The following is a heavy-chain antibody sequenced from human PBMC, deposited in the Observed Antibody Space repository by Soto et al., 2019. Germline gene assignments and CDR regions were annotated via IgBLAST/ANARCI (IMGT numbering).Heavy chain of an antibody. J-gene: IGHJ4*02. V-gene: IGHV4-39*01. CDR2: IYYSGST. CDR1: GGSISSSSYY. D-gene: IGHD3-16*02. Sequence: QLQLQESGPGLVKPSETLSLTCTVSGGSISSSSYYWGWIRQPPGKGLEWIGSIYYSGSTYYNPSLKSRVTISVDTSNNQFSLKLSSVTAADTAVYYCARLQMITFGGVIVIPDYWGQGTLVTVSS. CDR3: ARLQMITFGGVIVIPDY.